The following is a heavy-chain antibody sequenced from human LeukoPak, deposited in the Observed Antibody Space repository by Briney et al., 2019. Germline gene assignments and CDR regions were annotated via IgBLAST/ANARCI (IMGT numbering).Heavy chain of an antibody. CDR2: INKDGTNT. Sequence: GGSLRLSCAASGFSFRNYWMHWVRQAPGKGLVWVSRINKDGTNTNYADSVKGRFTISRDNTKNTLYLQMNSLRAEDTAVYYCARDPDCDSTSCYIGPYNWFDPWGQGTLVTVSS. CDR1: GFSFRNYW. D-gene: IGHD2-2*02. CDR3: ARDPDCDSTSCYIGPYNWFDP. J-gene: IGHJ5*02. V-gene: IGHV3-74*01.